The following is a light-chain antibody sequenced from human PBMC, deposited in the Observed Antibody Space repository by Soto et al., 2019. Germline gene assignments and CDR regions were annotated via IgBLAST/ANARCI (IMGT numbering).Light chain of an antibody. CDR3: AAWDDSLSGYV. Sequence: QAVVTQPPSASETPGQRLTISCSGRTSNIGSNIVHWYQQLPGTAPKLLINSNDLRPSGVPDRFSGSKSGTSASLAISGLQSEDEADYYCAAWDDSLSGYVFGTGTKLTVL. CDR1: TSNIGSNI. J-gene: IGLJ1*01. CDR2: SND. V-gene: IGLV1-44*01.